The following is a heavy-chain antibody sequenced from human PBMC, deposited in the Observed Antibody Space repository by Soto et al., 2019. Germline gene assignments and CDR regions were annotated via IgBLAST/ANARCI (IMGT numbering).Heavy chain of an antibody. Sequence: SVKVSCKASGGTFSSYAISWVRQAPGQGLEWMGGIIPIFGTANYAQKFQGRVTITADESTSTAYMELGSLRSEDTAVYYCASGLYYYGSGSYHPYFDYWGQVTLVTVSS. CDR3: ASGLYYYGSGSYHPYFDY. CDR1: GGTFSSYA. D-gene: IGHD3-10*01. V-gene: IGHV1-69*13. J-gene: IGHJ4*02. CDR2: IIPIFGTA.